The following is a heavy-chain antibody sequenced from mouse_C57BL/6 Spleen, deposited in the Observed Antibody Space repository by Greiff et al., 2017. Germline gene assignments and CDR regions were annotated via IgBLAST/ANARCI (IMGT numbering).Heavy chain of an antibody. CDR2: IYPSDSET. CDR3: ARGGQLRLLDY. J-gene: IGHJ2*01. Sequence: VQLQQPGAELVRPGSSVKLSCKASGYTFTSYWMDWVKQRPGQGLEWIGNIYPSDSETHYNQKFKDKATLTVDKSSSTAYMQLSSLTSEDSAVYYCARGGQLRLLDYWGQGTTLTVSS. CDR1: GYTFTSYW. V-gene: IGHV1-61*01. D-gene: IGHD3-2*02.